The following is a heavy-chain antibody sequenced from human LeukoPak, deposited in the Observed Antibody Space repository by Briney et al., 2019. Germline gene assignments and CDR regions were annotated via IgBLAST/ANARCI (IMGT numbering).Heavy chain of an antibody. CDR3: AKSGLRYFDWSGGYFDY. Sequence: GGSLRLSCAASGLTFSSYAMSWVRQAPGKGLEWVSAISGSGGSTYYADSVKGRFTISRDNSKNTLYLQMNSLRAEDTAVYYCAKSGLRYFDWSGGYFDYWGQGTLVTVSS. J-gene: IGHJ4*02. CDR1: GLTFSSYA. V-gene: IGHV3-23*01. D-gene: IGHD3-9*01. CDR2: ISGSGGST.